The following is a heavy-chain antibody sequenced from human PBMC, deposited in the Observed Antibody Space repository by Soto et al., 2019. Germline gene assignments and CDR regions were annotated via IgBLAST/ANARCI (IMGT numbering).Heavy chain of an antibody. J-gene: IGHJ1*01. D-gene: IGHD2-2*01. CDR3: AKSDCSSTSWYWLIAEYFQH. V-gene: IGHV3-23*01. Sequence: EVQLLESGGGLVQPGGSLRLSCAASGFTFSSYAMSWVRQAPGKGLEWVSAISGSGGSTYYADSVKGRFTISRDNSKNTLYLQMNSLRAEDTAVYYCAKSDCSSTSWYWLIAEYFQHWGQGTLVTLSS. CDR2: ISGSGGST. CDR1: GFTFSSYA.